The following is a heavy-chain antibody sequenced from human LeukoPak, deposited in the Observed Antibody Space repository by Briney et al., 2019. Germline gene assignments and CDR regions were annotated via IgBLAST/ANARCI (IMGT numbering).Heavy chain of an antibody. CDR3: ARGGLYDFWSGYHDY. D-gene: IGHD3-3*01. CDR2: IYGGGSV. J-gene: IGHJ4*02. V-gene: IGHV3-66*02. Sequence: PGGSLRLSCVDSTLSVGGSFVSWVRQAPGKGLEWVSVIYGGGSVYSADSVKGRFTISRDNSKNTLYLQMNSLRAEDTAVYYCARGGLYDFWSGYHDYWGQGTLVTVSS. CDR1: TLSVGGSF.